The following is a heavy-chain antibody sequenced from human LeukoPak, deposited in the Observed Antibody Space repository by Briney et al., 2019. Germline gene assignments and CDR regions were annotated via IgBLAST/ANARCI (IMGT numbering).Heavy chain of an antibody. CDR2: ISAYNGNT. J-gene: IGHJ4*02. CDR1: GYTFTSYG. Sequence: VASVKVSCKASGYTFTSYGISWVRQAPGQGLEWMGWISAYNGNTNYAQKLQGRVTMTTDTSTSAAYMELRSLRSDDTAVYYCARDGTPYYYDSSGYYPFDYWGQGTLVTVSS. D-gene: IGHD3-22*01. V-gene: IGHV1-18*01. CDR3: ARDGTPYYYDSSGYYPFDY.